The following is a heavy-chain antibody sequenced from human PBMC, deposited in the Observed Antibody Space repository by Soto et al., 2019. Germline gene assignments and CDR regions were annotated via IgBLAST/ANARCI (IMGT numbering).Heavy chain of an antibody. J-gene: IGHJ6*01. CDR2: ITHSGTT. CDR3: ARGVGYTYGFSVC. Sequence: SKTLSLTCEVRNGSLSGYYCNWIRQAPWKGLDWIGEITHSGTTHFNPSLKSRGTTSVDTSKNQVSLTLKSVTAADTAVYFCARGVGYTYGFSVCWGQGMWVTVCS. D-gene: IGHD5-18*01. V-gene: IGHV4-34*01. CDR1: NGSLSGYY.